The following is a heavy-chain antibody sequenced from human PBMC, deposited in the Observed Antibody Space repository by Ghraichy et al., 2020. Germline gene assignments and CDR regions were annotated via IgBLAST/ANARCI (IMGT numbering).Heavy chain of an antibody. Sequence: SETLSLTCTVSGGSISSYYWSWIRQPPGKGLEWIGYIYYSGSTNYNPSLKSRVTISVDTSKNQFSLKLSSVTAADTAVYYCASGRRIKRSYRWGNYFDYWGQGTLVTVSS. CDR2: IYYSGST. CDR1: GGSISSYY. D-gene: IGHD3-16*02. CDR3: ASGRRIKRSYRWGNYFDY. J-gene: IGHJ4*02. V-gene: IGHV4-59*01.